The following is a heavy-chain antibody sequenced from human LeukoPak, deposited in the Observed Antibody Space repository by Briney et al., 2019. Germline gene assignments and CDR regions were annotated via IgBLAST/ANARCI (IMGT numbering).Heavy chain of an antibody. Sequence: SETLSLTCTVSGGSISSSSHYWGWIRQPPGKGLEWIGSIYYSGSTYYNPSLKSRVTISVDTSKNQFSLKLSSVTAADTAVYYCARARAVAAPYYYYMDVWDKGTTVTVSS. CDR3: ARARAVAAPYYYYMDV. D-gene: IGHD6-19*01. J-gene: IGHJ6*03. CDR1: GGSISSSSHY. V-gene: IGHV4-39*01. CDR2: IYYSGST.